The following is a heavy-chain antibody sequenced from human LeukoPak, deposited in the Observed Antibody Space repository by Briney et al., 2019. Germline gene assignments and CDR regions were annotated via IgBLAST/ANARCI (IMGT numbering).Heavy chain of an antibody. Sequence: SETLSLTCTVSGGSITDYYWSWIRQPPGKGLEWIGYIHSRGSTNYNPSLKSRVTISVDTSKKQFSLKVTYVTAADTAVYYCARREAVTKRYYFDYWGQGTLVTVS. CDR3: ARREAVTKRYYFDY. CDR1: GGSITDYY. J-gene: IGHJ4*02. D-gene: IGHD2-8*01. V-gene: IGHV4-4*08. CDR2: IHSRGST.